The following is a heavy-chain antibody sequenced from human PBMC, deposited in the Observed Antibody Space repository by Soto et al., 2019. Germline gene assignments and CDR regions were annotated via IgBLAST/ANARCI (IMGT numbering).Heavy chain of an antibody. V-gene: IGHV5-51*01. CDR1: GYRFTTYW. Sequence: GESLKISCNVSGYRFTTYWIAWVRQMPGKGLEWMGIIHPGDSDTRYSPSFQGQVTISADKSVDTAYLQWTSLKASDTAIYYCARSRVSTPRLEDPFDIWGQGTMVTVSS. CDR3: ARSRVSTPRLEDPFDI. D-gene: IGHD5-12*01. CDR2: IHPGDSDT. J-gene: IGHJ3*02.